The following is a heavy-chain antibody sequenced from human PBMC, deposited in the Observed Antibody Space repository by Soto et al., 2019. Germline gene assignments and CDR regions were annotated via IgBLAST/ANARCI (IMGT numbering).Heavy chain of an antibody. CDR1: GFTFSDYY. J-gene: IGHJ3*02. Sequence: GGSLRLSCAASGFTFSDYYMHWIRQAPGKGLEWISYISSRGTTTYYADSVKGRFTISRDNAKNSLYLQMNSLRAEDTAVYYCARDLSGDYGALDTWGQGTMLTVSS. CDR2: ISSRGTTT. CDR3: ARDLSGDYGALDT. D-gene: IGHD4-17*01. V-gene: IGHV3-11*04.